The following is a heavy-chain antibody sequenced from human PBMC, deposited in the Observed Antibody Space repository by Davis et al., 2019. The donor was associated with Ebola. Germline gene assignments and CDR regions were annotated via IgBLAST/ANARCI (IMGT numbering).Heavy chain of an antibody. CDR3: ARGLIRIAARWGLNWFDP. CDR1: GGSFSGYY. V-gene: IGHV4-34*01. Sequence: PGGSLRLSCAVYGGSFSGYYWSWIRQPPGKGLEWIGEINHSGSTNYNPSLKSRVTVSVDTSKNQFSLKLSSVTAADTAVYYCARGLIRIAARWGLNWFDPWGQGTLVTVSS. D-gene: IGHD6-6*01. CDR2: INHSGST. J-gene: IGHJ5*02.